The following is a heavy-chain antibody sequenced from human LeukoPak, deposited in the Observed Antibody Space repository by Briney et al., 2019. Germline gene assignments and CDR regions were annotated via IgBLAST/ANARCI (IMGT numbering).Heavy chain of an antibody. CDR1: GGSISSYY. D-gene: IGHD3/OR15-3a*01. CDR2: IYYSGST. V-gene: IGHV4-59*01. Sequence: SETLSLTCTVSGGSISSYYWSWIRQPPGKGLEWIGYIYYSGSTNYNPSLKSRVTISVDTSKNQFSPKLSSVTAADTAVYYCARDGGLTMFFVFDIWGKGTMVTVSS. J-gene: IGHJ3*02. CDR3: ARDGGLTMFFVFDI.